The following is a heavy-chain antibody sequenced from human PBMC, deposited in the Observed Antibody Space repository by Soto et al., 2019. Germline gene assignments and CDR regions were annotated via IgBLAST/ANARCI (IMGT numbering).Heavy chain of an antibody. Sequence: QVQLVESGGGVVQLGRSQRLSCADSGFTFSSYGMHWVRQAPGKGLERVAVISYDGINKYYADSVKGRFTISRDNSKNSPYLQMNSLRADDTAVYYCAKGAYCGGDCSAGGFGNNYYYYGMDVWGQGTTVTVSS. V-gene: IGHV3-30*18. CDR2: ISYDGINK. CDR3: AKGAYCGGDCSAGGFGNNYYYYGMDV. CDR1: GFTFSSYG. J-gene: IGHJ6*02. D-gene: IGHD2-21*02.